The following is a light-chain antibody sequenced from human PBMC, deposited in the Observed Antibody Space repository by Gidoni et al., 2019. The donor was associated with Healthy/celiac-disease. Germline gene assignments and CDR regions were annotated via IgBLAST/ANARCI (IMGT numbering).Light chain of an antibody. J-gene: IGKJ5*01. CDR1: QSVSSY. Sequence: EIALTQSPATLSLSPGERATLSCRASQSVSSYLAWYQQKPGQAPRLLIYDASNRATGIPARFSGSRSGTDFTLTISSLEPEDFAVYYCQQRSNWPPITFGQGTRLEIK. CDR3: QQRSNWPPIT. V-gene: IGKV3-11*01. CDR2: DAS.